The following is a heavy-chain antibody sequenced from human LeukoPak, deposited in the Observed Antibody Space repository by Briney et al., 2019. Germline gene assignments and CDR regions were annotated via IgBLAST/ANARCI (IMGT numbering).Heavy chain of an antibody. V-gene: IGHV1-2*02. CDR3: ALIGDHAWFDP. CDR2: INPNSGGT. Sequence: ASVKVSCKASGYTFSGYYIFWVRRAPGQGLEWMGWINPNSGGTNYAPEFQGRLTITRDTSITTAYMELSTLRSDDTAVYYCALIGDHAWFDPWGQGTLVTVSS. CDR1: GYTFSGYY. J-gene: IGHJ5*02. D-gene: IGHD3-10*01.